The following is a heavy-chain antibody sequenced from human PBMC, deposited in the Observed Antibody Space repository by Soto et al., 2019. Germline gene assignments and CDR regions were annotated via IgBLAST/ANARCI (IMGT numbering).Heavy chain of an antibody. CDR3: ARKIREYNFDY. Sequence: ASVKVSCKASCYTFTRYGFSLVRQAPGQGLEWMAWTSADNGDTNYAPKLQGRVTLTTDTSTGTAYMELSSLRSDDTAVYFCARKIREYNFDYWGQGTLVTVSS. J-gene: IGHJ4*02. D-gene: IGHD5-18*01. CDR2: TSADNGDT. V-gene: IGHV1-18*04. CDR1: CYTFTRYG.